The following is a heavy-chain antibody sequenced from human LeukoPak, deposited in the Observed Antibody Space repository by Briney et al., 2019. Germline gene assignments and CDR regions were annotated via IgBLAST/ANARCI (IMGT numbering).Heavy chain of an antibody. D-gene: IGHD3-16*02. V-gene: IGHV3-13*01. J-gene: IGHJ3*02. CDR2: IGTGTDT. CDR1: GFRFNIYD. CDR3: ARPLFSVIGAFDI. Sequence: PGGSLRLSCAASGFRFNIYDMHWVRQASGEGLEWVAHIGTGTDTHFSDSVKGRFTISRDNAKNSLYLQMNSLRAEDTAVYYCARPLFSVIGAFDIWGQGTMVTVSS.